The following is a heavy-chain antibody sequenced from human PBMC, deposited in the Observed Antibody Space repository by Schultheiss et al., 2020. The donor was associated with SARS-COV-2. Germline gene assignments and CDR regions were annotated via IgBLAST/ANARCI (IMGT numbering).Heavy chain of an antibody. V-gene: IGHV3-11*04. Sequence: GESLKISCAASGFSFSDYYMSWIRRAPGKGLEWISYISNSGSNIYYADSVKGQFTISRDNAKNSLFLQMNSLRAEDTAVYYCARGAYTTSRYDYYYYGMDVWGQGTTVTVSS. CDR1: GFSFSDYY. J-gene: IGHJ6*02. CDR2: ISNSGSNI. D-gene: IGHD3-22*01. CDR3: ARGAYTTSRYDYYYYGMDV.